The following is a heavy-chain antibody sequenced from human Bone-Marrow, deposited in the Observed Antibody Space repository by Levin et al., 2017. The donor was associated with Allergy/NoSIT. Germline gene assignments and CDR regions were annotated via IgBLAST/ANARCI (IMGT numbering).Heavy chain of an antibody. V-gene: IGHV4-31*03. J-gene: IGHJ4*02. Sequence: SETLSLTCTVSGGSISSGGYYWSWIRQHPGKGLEWIGYIYYSGSTYYNPSLKSRVTISVDTSKNQFSLKLSSVTAADTAVYYCTRDVIYRSRPVVAATLWGQGTLVTVSS. CDR2: IYYSGST. CDR3: TRDVIYRSRPVVAATL. CDR1: GGSISSGGYY. D-gene: IGHD2-15*01.